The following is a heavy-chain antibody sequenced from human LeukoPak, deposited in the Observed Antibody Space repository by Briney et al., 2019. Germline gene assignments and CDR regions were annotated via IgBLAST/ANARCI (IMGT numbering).Heavy chain of an antibody. J-gene: IGHJ4*02. Sequence: PGGSLRLSCAASGFTFSNYPMSWVRQAPGMGLGWVSGITGSGGSTFYADPVKGRFTISKDSSKNTVYLQMNSLRAEDTAVYYCAKDLGSGTYIRPGKFDYWGQGTLVTVSS. D-gene: IGHD3-10*01. V-gene: IGHV3-23*01. CDR1: GFTFSNYP. CDR3: AKDLGSGTYIRPGKFDY. CDR2: ITGSGGST.